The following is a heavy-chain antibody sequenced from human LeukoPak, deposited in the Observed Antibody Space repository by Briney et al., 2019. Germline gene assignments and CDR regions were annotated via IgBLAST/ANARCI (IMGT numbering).Heavy chain of an antibody. J-gene: IGHJ5*02. CDR3: ARDSGGVYAPYNWFDP. D-gene: IGHD2-8*01. V-gene: IGHV3-48*03. CDR1: GFTFSSYE. CDR2: ISSSGSTI. Sequence: GGSLRLSCAASGFTFSSYEMNWVRQAPGKGLEWVSYISSSGSTIYYADSVKGRFTISRDNAKNSLYLQMNSLRAEDTAVYYCARDSGGVYAPYNWFDPWGQGTLVTVSS.